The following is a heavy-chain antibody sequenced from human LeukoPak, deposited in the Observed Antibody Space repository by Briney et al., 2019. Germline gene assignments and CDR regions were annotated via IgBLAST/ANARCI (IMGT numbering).Heavy chain of an antibody. V-gene: IGHV3-21*01. CDR3: VRDFLGESGAGGY. CDR2: ISPSGQHT. CDR1: AFTFSSYT. Sequence: GGSLRLYCATSAFTFSSYTMNWIRQAPGKGLEWVSSISPSGQHTFHADSVKGRFSIYRDNAGNALYMAMNSLRAEDTAVYYCVRDFLGESGAGGYWGQGTLVTVSS. D-gene: IGHD3-10*01. J-gene: IGHJ4*02.